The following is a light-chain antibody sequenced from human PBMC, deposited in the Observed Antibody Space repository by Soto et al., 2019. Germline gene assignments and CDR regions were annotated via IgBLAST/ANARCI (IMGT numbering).Light chain of an antibody. V-gene: IGLV2-11*01. J-gene: IGLJ2*01. CDR2: DVS. CDR1: SSDVGGYNY. CDR3: CSYAGSYTFV. Sequence: QSVLTQHRSVSGSPGQSVTISCTGTSSDVGGYNYVSWYQQHPGKAPKLMIYDVSKRPSGVPDRFSGSKSGNTASLTISGLQAEDEADYYCCSYAGSYTFVFGVGTKLTVL.